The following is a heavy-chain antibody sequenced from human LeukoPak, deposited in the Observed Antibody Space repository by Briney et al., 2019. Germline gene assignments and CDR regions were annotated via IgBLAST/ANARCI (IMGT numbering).Heavy chain of an antibody. V-gene: IGHV1-2*02. CDR3: ARGGSGMTHFDY. CDR1: GYSVTDYY. CDR2: ISPNSGAT. Sequence: ASVKVSCKASGYSVTDYYLHWVRQVPGQGLECLGWISPNSGATNYAQKFQGRVTMTRDPSINTAYLELSRLTSDDTAVYYCARGGSGMTHFDYWGQGTLVTVSS. J-gene: IGHJ4*02. D-gene: IGHD3-10*01.